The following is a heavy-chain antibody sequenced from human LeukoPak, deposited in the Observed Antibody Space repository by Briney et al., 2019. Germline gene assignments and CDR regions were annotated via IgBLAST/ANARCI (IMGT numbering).Heavy chain of an antibody. CDR1: GGSISSSSYY. V-gene: IGHV4-39*07. CDR3: ARDDGDYY. D-gene: IGHD4-17*01. J-gene: IGHJ4*02. CDR2: IYYSGST. Sequence: SETLSLTCTVSGGSISSSSYYWGWIRQPPGKGLEWIGSIYYSGSTYYNPSLKSRVTISVDTSKNQFSLKLSSVTAADTAVYYCARDDGDYYWGQGTLVTVSS.